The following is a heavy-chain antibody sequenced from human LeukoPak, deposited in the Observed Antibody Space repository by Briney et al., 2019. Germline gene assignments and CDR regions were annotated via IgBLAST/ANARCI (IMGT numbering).Heavy chain of an antibody. V-gene: IGHV4-59*01. CDR1: GGSLSSYY. CDR2: IYYSGST. J-gene: IGHJ4*02. Sequence: SETLSLTCTGYGGSLSSYYWSWIRQPPGKELEGIGYIYYSGSTNYNPSLNSLITISVDTFKNLFSLKLTSVTAADTAVYYCARVVYSSGWFDYWGQGTLVTVSS. D-gene: IGHD6-19*01. CDR3: ARVVYSSGWFDY.